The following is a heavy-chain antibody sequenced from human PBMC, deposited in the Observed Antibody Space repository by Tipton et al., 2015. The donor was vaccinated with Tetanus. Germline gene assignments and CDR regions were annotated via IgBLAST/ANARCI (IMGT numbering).Heavy chain of an antibody. J-gene: IGHJ6*02. CDR3: ARAVTIFGVVITASPYYYYYGMDV. V-gene: IGHV4-59*11. D-gene: IGHD3-3*01. Sequence: TLSLTCTVSGDSISSHYWNWIRQPPGKGLEWIGYFSYSGSSNYNPSLKSRVTISGDTSKNQFSLKLSSVTAADTAVYYCARAVTIFGVVITASPYYYYYGMDVWGQGTTVTVSS. CDR1: GDSISSHY. CDR2: FSYSGSS.